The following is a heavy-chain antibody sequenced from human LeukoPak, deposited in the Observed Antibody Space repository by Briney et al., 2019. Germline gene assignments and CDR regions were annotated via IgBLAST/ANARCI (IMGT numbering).Heavy chain of an antibody. CDR2: IRSKAYGGTT. CDR1: GFTFGDYA. Sequence: GGSLRLSCTASGFTFGDYAMSWVRQAPGKGLEWVGLIRSKAYGGTTEYAASVKGRFTISRDDSKSIAYLQMNSLKTEDTAVYYCTRDTALLDVWGQGTTVTVSS. D-gene: IGHD4-17*01. J-gene: IGHJ6*02. CDR3: TRDTALLDV. V-gene: IGHV3-49*04.